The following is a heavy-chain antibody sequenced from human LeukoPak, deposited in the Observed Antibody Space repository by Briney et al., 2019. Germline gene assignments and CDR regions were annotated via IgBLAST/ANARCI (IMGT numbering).Heavy chain of an antibody. CDR3: ARFDDGFDY. D-gene: IGHD1-1*01. Sequence: GGSLRLSCAASGFTFSSYAMHCVRQAPGKGLEWVAVISYDGSNKYYAGSVKGRFTISRDNSKNTLYLQMNSLRAEDTAVYYCARFDDGFDYWGQGTLVTVSS. CDR1: GFTFSSYA. V-gene: IGHV3-30-3*01. CDR2: ISYDGSNK. J-gene: IGHJ4*02.